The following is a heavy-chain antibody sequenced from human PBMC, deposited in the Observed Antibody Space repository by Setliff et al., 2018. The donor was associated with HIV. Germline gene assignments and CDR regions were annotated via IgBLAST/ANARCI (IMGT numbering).Heavy chain of an antibody. V-gene: IGHV3-33*01. J-gene: IGHJ4*02. Sequence: GGSLRLSCVTSGFSFNNYGMHWVRQAPGKGLEWVAVIWYDGSNRYYADSVKGRVTIARDNPKNTLYLQMNSLRAEDTAVYYCARGFTAAAGPTGYWGQGTLVTVSS. CDR2: IWYDGSNR. CDR1: GFSFNNYG. CDR3: ARGFTAAAGPTGY. D-gene: IGHD6-13*01.